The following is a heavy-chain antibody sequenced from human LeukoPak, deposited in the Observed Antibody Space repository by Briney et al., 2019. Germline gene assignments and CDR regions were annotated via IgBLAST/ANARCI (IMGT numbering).Heavy chain of an antibody. Sequence: PGGSLRLSCAASGFTFSSYGMHWVRQAPGKGLEWVAVIWYDGSNKYYADSVKGRFTISRDNSKNTLYLQMNRLRAEDTAVYYCARSAGNYGDYEVDYWGQGTLVTVSS. J-gene: IGHJ4*02. CDR2: IWYDGSNK. V-gene: IGHV3-33*01. CDR3: ARSAGNYGDYEVDY. D-gene: IGHD4-17*01. CDR1: GFTFSSYG.